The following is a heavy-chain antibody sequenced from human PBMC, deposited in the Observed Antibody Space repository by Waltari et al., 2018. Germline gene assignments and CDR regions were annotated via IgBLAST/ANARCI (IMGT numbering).Heavy chain of an antibody. CDR2: IYPGDSNT. CDR3: ARQNIHSYGYGYFDF. CDR1: GYSFPNYW. D-gene: IGHD5-18*01. Sequence: EVQLEQSGAEVKKPGESLKISCNGSGYSFPNYWIGWVRQMPGKGLEWMGVIYPGDSNTKYSLSFQGQVTISADTSISTAYLQWSSLKASDTAIYFCARQNIHSYGYGYFDFWGQGTLVTVSS. J-gene: IGHJ4*02. V-gene: IGHV5-51*01.